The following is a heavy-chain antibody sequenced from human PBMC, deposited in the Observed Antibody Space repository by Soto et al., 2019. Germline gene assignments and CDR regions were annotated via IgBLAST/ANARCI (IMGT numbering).Heavy chain of an antibody. CDR3: TTASTRIAVAGFASDAFDI. CDR1: GFTFSNAW. Sequence: AGGSLRLSCAASGFTFSNAWMSWVRQAPGKGLEWVGRIKSKTDGGTTDYAAPVKGRFTISRDDSKNTLYLQMNSLKTEDTAVYYCTTASTRIAVAGFASDAFDIWGQGTMVTVSS. J-gene: IGHJ3*02. V-gene: IGHV3-15*01. D-gene: IGHD6-19*01. CDR2: IKSKTDGGTT.